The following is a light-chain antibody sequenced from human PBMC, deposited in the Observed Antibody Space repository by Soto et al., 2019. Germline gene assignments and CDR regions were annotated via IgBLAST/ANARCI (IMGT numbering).Light chain of an antibody. CDR2: GAS. CDR3: LQHTTFPWT. Sequence: DIQMTQSPSSLSASIGDRVTITCRASQDIRDDLGWYQQKPGKAPKRLIFGASSLQSGVPSRFSGSGSGTEFSLTISSLQPEDFATYYCLQHTTFPWTFGQGTKVDVK. CDR1: QDIRDD. J-gene: IGKJ1*01. V-gene: IGKV1-17*01.